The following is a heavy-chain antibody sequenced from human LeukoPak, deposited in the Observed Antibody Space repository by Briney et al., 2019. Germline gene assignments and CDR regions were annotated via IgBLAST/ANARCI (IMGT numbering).Heavy chain of an antibody. J-gene: IGHJ4*02. CDR3: ARTSNYVGGDFDY. CDR1: GFTFSTSV. D-gene: IGHD4-11*01. V-gene: IGHV1-58*02. CDR2: IVVGSGST. Sequence: ASVKVSCKASGFTFSTSVMHWVRLTRGQRREWIGWIVVGSGSTNYAQKFQGRVTMTRDTSTSTVYMELSSLRSEDTAVYYCARTSNYVGGDFDYWGQGTLVTVSS.